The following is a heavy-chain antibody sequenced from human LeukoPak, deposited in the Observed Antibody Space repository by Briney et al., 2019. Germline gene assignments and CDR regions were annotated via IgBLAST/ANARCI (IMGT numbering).Heavy chain of an antibody. V-gene: IGHV1-69-2*01. CDR2: VDPEDAET. D-gene: IGHD5-24*01. Sequence: ASVKVSCKVAGYNFIDYYMHWVPEAPGEGLVWIGLVDPEDAETTYAEKFRGRVSMTADTSTDTAYMELSSLRSEDTAVYYCATTQLRADFKGYALDVWGQGTRVTVSS. J-gene: IGHJ3*01. CDR1: GYNFIDYY. CDR3: ATTQLRADFKGYALDV.